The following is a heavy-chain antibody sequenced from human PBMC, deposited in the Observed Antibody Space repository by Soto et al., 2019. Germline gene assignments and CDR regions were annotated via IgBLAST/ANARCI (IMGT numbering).Heavy chain of an antibody. Sequence: SVKVSCKASGGSFGNSAINWLRQTPRQGLEWLGGFIPVYRTLNYAQKFQGRVTITADESTGTAYMTLSSLASDDTAVYYCATGVIWIGYFTVDSWGQGTRVTVSS. D-gene: IGHD3-3*01. CDR1: GGSFGNSA. CDR3: ATGVIWIGYFTVDS. V-gene: IGHV1-69*13. J-gene: IGHJ4*02. CDR2: FIPVYRTL.